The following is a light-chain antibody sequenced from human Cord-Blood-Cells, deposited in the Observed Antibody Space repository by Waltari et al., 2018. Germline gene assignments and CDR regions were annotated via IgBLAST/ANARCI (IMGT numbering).Light chain of an antibody. CDR2: GAS. CDR3: QQYNNWYT. CDR1: KSVSSN. J-gene: IGKJ2*01. V-gene: IGKV3-15*01. Sequence: EIVMTQSPATLSVSPGERATLSCRASKSVSSNLAWYQQKPGQAPRLLIYGASTRATGIPARFSDSGSGTEFTLTISSLQSEDFAVYYCQQYNNWYTFGQGTKLEIK.